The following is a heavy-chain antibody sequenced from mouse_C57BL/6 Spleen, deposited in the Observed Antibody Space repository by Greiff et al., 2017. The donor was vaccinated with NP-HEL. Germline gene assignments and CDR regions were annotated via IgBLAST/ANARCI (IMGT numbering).Heavy chain of an antibody. J-gene: IGHJ4*01. CDR2: IYPRDGST. Sequence: QLQLQQSDAELVKPGASVKISCKVSGYTFTDHTIHWMKQRPEQGLEWIGYIYPRDGSTKYNEKFKGKATLTADKSSNTAYMQLNSLTSEDSAVYFWARSTMITTPYYAMDYWGQGTSVTVSS. CDR3: ARSTMITTPYYAMDY. V-gene: IGHV1-78*01. D-gene: IGHD2-4*01. CDR1: GYTFTDHT.